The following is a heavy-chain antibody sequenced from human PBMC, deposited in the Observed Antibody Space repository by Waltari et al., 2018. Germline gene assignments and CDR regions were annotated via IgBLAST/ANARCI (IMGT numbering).Heavy chain of an antibody. V-gene: IGHV1-2*06. CDR3: ARDRRDSSSWENFDY. CDR2: INPNSGGT. Sequence: QVQLVQSGAEVKKPGASVKVSCKASGYTFTGYYMHWVRQAPGQGLEWMGRINPNSGGTNYAQKFQGRVTMTRDTSISTAYMELSRLRSDDTAVYYCARDRRDSSSWENFDYWGQGTLVTVSS. J-gene: IGHJ4*02. D-gene: IGHD6-13*01. CDR1: GYTFTGYY.